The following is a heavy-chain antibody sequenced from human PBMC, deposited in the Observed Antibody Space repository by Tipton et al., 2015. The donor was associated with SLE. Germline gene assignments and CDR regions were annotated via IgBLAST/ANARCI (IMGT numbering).Heavy chain of an antibody. CDR3: ARYMGDILVKSWFDP. V-gene: IGHV5-51*03. Sequence: QLVQSGAEVKKSGESLKISCEGSGYSFSGYWIGWVRQMPGKGLEWMGIIYPDDSDTRYSPSFQGQVTISADKSIRTAYLQWSSLKASDTGMYYCARYMGDILVKSWFDPWGQGTLVTVSS. CDR1: GYSFSGYW. D-gene: IGHD3-9*01. J-gene: IGHJ5*02. CDR2: IYPDDSDT.